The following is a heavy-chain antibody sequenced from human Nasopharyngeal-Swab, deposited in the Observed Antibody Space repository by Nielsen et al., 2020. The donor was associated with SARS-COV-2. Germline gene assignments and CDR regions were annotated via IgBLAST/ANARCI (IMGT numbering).Heavy chain of an antibody. J-gene: IGHJ6*03. CDR2: IKEDGNEQ. Sequence: GESLKISCAASGFTFSAFWMSWVRQAPGRGLEWVANIKEDGNEQYYADSVKGRFTISRDNGKNSLFLEMNSLRAEDTAIYYCFIGHYMDSWGQGTAVIVSS. CDR1: GFTFSAFW. CDR3: FIGHYMDS. V-gene: IGHV3-7*01.